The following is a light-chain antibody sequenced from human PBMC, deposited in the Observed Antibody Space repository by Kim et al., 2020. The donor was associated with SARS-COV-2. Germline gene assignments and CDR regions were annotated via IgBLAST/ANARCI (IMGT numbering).Light chain of an antibody. CDR1: QSINSW. CDR3: QQFNNYPWT. V-gene: IGKV1-5*03. Sequence: ASVGDSVTITCRASQSINSWLAWYQQKPGKAPKLLIYKASSLESGVPSRFSGSGSGTEFTLTISSLQPDDFATYYCQQFNNYPWTFGQGTKVDIK. J-gene: IGKJ1*01. CDR2: KAS.